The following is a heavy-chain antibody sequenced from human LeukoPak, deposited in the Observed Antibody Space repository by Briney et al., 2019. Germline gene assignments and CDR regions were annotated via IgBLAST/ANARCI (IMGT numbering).Heavy chain of an antibody. Sequence: ASVKVSCKASGYTFTGNYMHWVRQAPGQGLEWMGWINSKSGGTNYVQKFQGRVTMTRDTSISTAYMELSRLRSDDTAVYYCARSDILTGYYYYGMDVWGQGTTVTVSS. J-gene: IGHJ6*02. D-gene: IGHD3-9*01. CDR2: INSKSGGT. CDR3: ARSDILTGYYYYGMDV. CDR1: GYTFTGNY. V-gene: IGHV1-2*02.